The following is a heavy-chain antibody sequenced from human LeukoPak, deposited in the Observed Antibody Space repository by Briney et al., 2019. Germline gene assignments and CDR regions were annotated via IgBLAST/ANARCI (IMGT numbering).Heavy chain of an antibody. CDR3: ARGEIFDY. Sequence: PSETLSLTCTVSGGSISSSSYDWGWIRQPPGKGLEGIGSIYYSGSTYYNPSLKSRVTISVDTSKNQFSLKLSSVAAAGTAVYYCARGEIFDYWGQGTLVTVSS. CDR2: IYYSGST. CDR1: GGSISSSSYD. V-gene: IGHV4-39*07. J-gene: IGHJ4*02. D-gene: IGHD1-26*01.